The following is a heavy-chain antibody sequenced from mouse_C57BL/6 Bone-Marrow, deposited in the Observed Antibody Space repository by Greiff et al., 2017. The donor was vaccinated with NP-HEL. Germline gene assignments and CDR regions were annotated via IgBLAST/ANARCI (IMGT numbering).Heavy chain of an antibody. J-gene: IGHJ2*01. Sequence: QVQLQQPGAELVRPGTSVKLSCKASGYTFTSYWMHWVKQRPGQGLEWIGVIDPSDSYTNYNQKFKGKATLTVDTSSSTAYMQLSSLTSEDSAVYYCARRSYYDYDGRFFDYWGQGTTLTVSS. CDR2: IDPSDSYT. CDR1: GYTFTSYW. D-gene: IGHD2-4*01. V-gene: IGHV1-59*01. CDR3: ARRSYYDYDGRFFDY.